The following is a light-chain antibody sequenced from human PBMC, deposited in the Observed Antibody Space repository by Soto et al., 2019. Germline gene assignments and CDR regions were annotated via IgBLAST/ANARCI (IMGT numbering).Light chain of an antibody. J-gene: IGKJ1*01. Sequence: DIQLAQSPSTLSASVGDRITITCRATQSINWLAWYQQKPGKAPKLLIFEASRLESGVPSRFSGSGSGTDFTLTISRLQRDDFGTYYCQHYDTYSPMWTFGQGT. CDR2: EAS. CDR3: QHYDTYSPMWT. CDR1: QSINW. V-gene: IGKV1-5*03.